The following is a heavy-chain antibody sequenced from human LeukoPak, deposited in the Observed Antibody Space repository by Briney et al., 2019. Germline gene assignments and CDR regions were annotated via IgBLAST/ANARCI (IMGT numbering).Heavy chain of an antibody. Sequence: GGSLRLSCAASGFTFSRYSMNWVRQAPGKGLEWVSSISSSSSYIYYADSVKGRFTISRDNAKNSLYLQMNSLRAEDTAVYYCAREYCSGGSCYPHYWGQGTLVTVSS. V-gene: IGHV3-21*01. J-gene: IGHJ4*02. D-gene: IGHD2-15*01. CDR1: GFTFSRYS. CDR2: ISSSSSYI. CDR3: AREYCSGGSCYPHY.